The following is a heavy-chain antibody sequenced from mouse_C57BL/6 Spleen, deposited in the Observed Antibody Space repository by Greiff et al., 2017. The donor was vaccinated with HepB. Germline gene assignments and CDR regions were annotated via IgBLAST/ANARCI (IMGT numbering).Heavy chain of an antibody. CDR3: TRYGNFDYYAMDY. D-gene: IGHD2-1*01. V-gene: IGHV1-15*01. CDR1: GYTFTDYE. Sequence: VKLQQSGAELVRPGASVTLSCKASGYTFTDYEMHWVKQTPVHGLEWIGAIDPETGGTAYNQKFKGKAILTADKSSSTAYMELRSLTSEDSAVYYCTRYGNFDYYAMDYWGQGTSVTVSS. J-gene: IGHJ4*01. CDR2: IDPETGGT.